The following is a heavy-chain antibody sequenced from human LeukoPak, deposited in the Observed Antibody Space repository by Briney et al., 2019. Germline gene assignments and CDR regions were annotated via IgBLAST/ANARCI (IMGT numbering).Heavy chain of an antibody. Sequence: SETLSLTCAVYGGSFSDYYWSWIRQPPGKGLEWIGEINHSGSTNYNPSLKSRVTISVDTSKNQFSLKLTSVTAADTAVYYCARSSSRDSWGQGTLVTVSS. J-gene: IGHJ4*02. D-gene: IGHD6-13*01. CDR1: GGSFSDYY. CDR2: INHSGST. V-gene: IGHV4-34*01. CDR3: ARSSSRDS.